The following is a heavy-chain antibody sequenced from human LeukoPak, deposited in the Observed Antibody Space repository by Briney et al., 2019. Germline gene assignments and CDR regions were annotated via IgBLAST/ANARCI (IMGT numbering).Heavy chain of an antibody. Sequence: GGSLRLPCAASGFTFSNFAISWVRQAPGKGLEWVSAISKSGDNSYYADSVKGRFTISRDNSKNTIYLQMNSLRVEDTAVYYCAKLSGWTGWFFDYWGQGTVVTVSS. CDR3: AKLSGWTGWFFDY. CDR1: GFTFSNFA. D-gene: IGHD6-19*01. J-gene: IGHJ4*02. V-gene: IGHV3-23*01. CDR2: ISKSGDNS.